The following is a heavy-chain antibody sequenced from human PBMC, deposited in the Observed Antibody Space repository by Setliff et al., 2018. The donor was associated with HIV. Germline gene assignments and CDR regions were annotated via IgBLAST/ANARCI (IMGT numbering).Heavy chain of an antibody. CDR3: ARKPDSRNWFDP. CDR1: GSSISTSYW. J-gene: IGHJ5*02. CDR2: IYHSGST. V-gene: IGHV4-28*01. Sequence: SETLSLTFAVSGSSISTSYWWGWIRQPPGKGLEWIGYIYHSGSTYYNPSLKSRVTLSVDTSKNQFSLQLTSVTAVDTAVYYCARKPDSRNWFDPWGQGTLVTVSS.